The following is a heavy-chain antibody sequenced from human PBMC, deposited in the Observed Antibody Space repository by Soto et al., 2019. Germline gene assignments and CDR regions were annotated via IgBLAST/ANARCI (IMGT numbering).Heavy chain of an antibody. V-gene: IGHV1-69*02. CDR3: ASPIVPAVTAFVS. CDR2: IIPMLGVT. D-gene: IGHD6-19*01. J-gene: IGHJ4*02. Sequence: QVQLVQSGAEVRRPGSSVKVSCKASGGTFSSYTITWVRQAPGQGLEWMGKIIPMLGVTNYAQKFQGRVTITADESTSTAYVQLRSLTSEDTAVYFCASPIVPAVTAFVSWGQGTPVTVSS. CDR1: GGTFSSYT.